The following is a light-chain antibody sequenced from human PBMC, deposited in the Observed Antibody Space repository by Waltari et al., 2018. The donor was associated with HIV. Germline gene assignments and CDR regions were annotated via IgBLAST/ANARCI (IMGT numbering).Light chain of an antibody. CDR3: QQYHQWPVT. Sequence: IMMTQSLVPLSVSPGEGVTLSCRASQSIGSNLAWYQHKPGQSPRLLIYGSSNRATDVPARFSGSGSGTEFTLTISRLSSGDCAIYFCQQYHQWPVTFGGGTKVEIK. CDR1: QSIGSN. V-gene: IGKV3D-15*01. CDR2: GSS. J-gene: IGKJ4*01.